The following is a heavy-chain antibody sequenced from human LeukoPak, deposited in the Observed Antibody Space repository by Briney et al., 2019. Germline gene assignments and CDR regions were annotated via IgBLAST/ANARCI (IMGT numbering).Heavy chain of an antibody. CDR3: ARGVGYCSGGSCYSERFDY. V-gene: IGHV4-39*07. Sequence: SETLSLTCTVSGDSISNSNYYWGWIRQPPGKGLEWIGNIYYSGSTYYNPSLKSRVTTSVDTSKNQFSLKLSSVTAADTAVYYCARGVGYCSGGSCYSERFDYWGQGTLVTVSS. CDR2: IYYSGST. CDR1: GDSISNSNYY. J-gene: IGHJ4*02. D-gene: IGHD2-15*01.